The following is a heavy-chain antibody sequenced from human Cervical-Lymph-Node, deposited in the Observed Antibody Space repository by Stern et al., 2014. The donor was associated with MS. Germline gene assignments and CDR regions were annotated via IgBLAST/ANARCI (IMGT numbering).Heavy chain of an antibody. CDR1: GFTFNNYA. J-gene: IGHJ3*02. V-gene: IGHV3-30-3*01. D-gene: IGHD1-14*01. CDR2: ISYDGGQE. CDR3: ARERTPVPSNPFDI. Sequence: QVQLVESGGDVVQPGRSLRLSCEASGFTFNNYAIHWVRQAPGKGLEWVSLISYDGGQEYYRDSVNGRFTISRDNSKNTVYLQMNSLRPDDTAVYFCARERTPVPSNPFDIWGQGTMVTVSS.